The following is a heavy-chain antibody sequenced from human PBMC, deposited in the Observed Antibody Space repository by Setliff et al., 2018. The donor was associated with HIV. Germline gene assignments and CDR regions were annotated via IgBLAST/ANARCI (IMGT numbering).Heavy chain of an antibody. Sequence: NPSETLSLTCAVYGGSFSGYYWSWIRQPPGKGLEWIGEINHSGSANYIPSLKSRVTISVDTSKTQFSLRLSSVTAADTAIYYCARSRGFTYGRLDYWGQGTLVTVSS. J-gene: IGHJ4*02. CDR3: ARSRGFTYGRLDY. CDR2: INHSGSA. D-gene: IGHD5-18*01. V-gene: IGHV4-34*01. CDR1: GGSFSGYY.